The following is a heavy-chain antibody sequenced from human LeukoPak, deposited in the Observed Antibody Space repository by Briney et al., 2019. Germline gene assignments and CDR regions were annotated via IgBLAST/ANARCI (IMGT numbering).Heavy chain of an antibody. V-gene: IGHV4-4*07. CDR2: IYTSGST. CDR1: GGSISSYY. Sequence: SETLSLTCTVSGGSISSYYWSWIRQPAGKGLEWIGRIYTSGSTNYNPSLKSRVTMSVDTSKNQFSLKLSSVTAADTAVYYCARGGAGYSYGYEAYYYYYVDVWGKGTTVTVSS. J-gene: IGHJ6*03. D-gene: IGHD5-18*01. CDR3: ARGGAGYSYGYEAYYYYYVDV.